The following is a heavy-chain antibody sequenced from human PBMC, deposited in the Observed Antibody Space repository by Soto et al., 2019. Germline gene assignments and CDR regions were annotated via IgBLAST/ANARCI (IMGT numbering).Heavy chain of an antibody. J-gene: IGHJ4*02. CDR3: ARDKGDVFNYDFFHY. Sequence: GGSLRLSCSASGFTFSSYWMSWVRQVPGKGLEWVANIKQDGSERYYVDSVKGRFIISRDNAKNSLYLQMNSLRAEDTAVYYCARDKGDVFNYDFFHYWGQGTLVTVSS. V-gene: IGHV3-7*01. CDR1: GFTFSSYW. D-gene: IGHD1-7*01. CDR2: IKQDGSER.